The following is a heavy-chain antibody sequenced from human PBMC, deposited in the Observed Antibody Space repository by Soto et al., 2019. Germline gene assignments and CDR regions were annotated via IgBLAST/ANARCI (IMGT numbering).Heavy chain of an antibody. CDR2: ISYDGSNK. Sequence: PGGSLRLSCAASGFTFSSYGMHWVRQAPGKGLEWVAVISYDGSNKYYADSVKGRFTISRDNSKNTLYLQMNSLRAEDTAVYYCAKDHDYGVYYGMDVWGQGTTVTVSS. D-gene: IGHD4-17*01. CDR3: AKDHDYGVYYGMDV. J-gene: IGHJ6*02. V-gene: IGHV3-30*18. CDR1: GFTFSSYG.